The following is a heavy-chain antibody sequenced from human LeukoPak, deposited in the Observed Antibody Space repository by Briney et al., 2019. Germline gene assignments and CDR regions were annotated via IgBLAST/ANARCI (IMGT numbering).Heavy chain of an antibody. J-gene: IGHJ3*02. D-gene: IGHD2-8*01. CDR3: AKAVYATDGAFDI. CDR1: GFTFDDYA. V-gene: IGHV3-9*01. CDR2: ISWNSGSI. Sequence: GGSLRLSCAASGFTFDDYAMHWVRQAPGKGLEWVSGISWNSGSIGYADSVKGRFTISRDNAKNSLYLQMNSLRAEDTALYYCAKAVYATDGAFDIWGQGTMVTVSS.